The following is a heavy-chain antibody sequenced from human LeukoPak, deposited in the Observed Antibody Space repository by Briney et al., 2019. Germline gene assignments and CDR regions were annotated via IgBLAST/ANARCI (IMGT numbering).Heavy chain of an antibody. CDR2: ISGDGGST. D-gene: IGHD6-19*01. J-gene: IGHJ3*02. V-gene: IGHV3-43*02. Sequence: GGSLRLSCAASGFIVDDYAMYWVRQAPGTGLEWVSLISGDGGSTYYADSVKGRFTISRDNSKNSLFLQMNSLRTEDTALYYCAKDIFAEQWHDAFDIWGQGTMVTVSS. CDR3: AKDIFAEQWHDAFDI. CDR1: GFIVDDYA.